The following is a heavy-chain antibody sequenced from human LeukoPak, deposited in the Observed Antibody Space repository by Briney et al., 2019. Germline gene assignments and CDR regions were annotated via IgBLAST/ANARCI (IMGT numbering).Heavy chain of an antibody. CDR2: IYYSGST. V-gene: IGHV4-59*08. J-gene: IGHJ5*02. Sequence: SETLSLTCTVSGGSISSYYWSWVRQPPGKGLEWIGYIYYSGSTNYNPSLKSRVTISVDTSKNQFSLKLSSVTAADTAVYYCARRALEQQQVNGWFDPWGQGTLVTVSS. CDR1: GGSISSYY. D-gene: IGHD6-13*01. CDR3: ARRALEQQQVNGWFDP.